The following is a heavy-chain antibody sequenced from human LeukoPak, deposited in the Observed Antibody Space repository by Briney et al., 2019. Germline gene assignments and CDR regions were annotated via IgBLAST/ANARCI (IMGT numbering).Heavy chain of an antibody. CDR2: FYSGGCT. Sequence: QPGGSLRLSCAASGFTVSDNYISWVRRGPGKGLEWVSIFYSGGCTYYADSVRGRFTISRDNSRNTVYLQMNSLRVEDTAVYYCARDLTLGWFFDLWGRGTLVTVSS. CDR1: GFTVSDNY. V-gene: IGHV3-66*01. J-gene: IGHJ2*01. CDR3: ARDLTLGWFFDL. D-gene: IGHD3-10*01.